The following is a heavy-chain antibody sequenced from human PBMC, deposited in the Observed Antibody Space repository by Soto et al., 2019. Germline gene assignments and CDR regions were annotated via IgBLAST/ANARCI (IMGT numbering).Heavy chain of an antibody. J-gene: IGHJ4*02. CDR2: IKSKSVGGTT. D-gene: IGHD2-15*01. CDR1: GFSFSNVW. V-gene: IGHV3-15*01. CDR3: TTYSTQTFCDGGPCYSVQTKNHDS. Sequence: EVQLVESGGGLVKPGGSLTLSCAASGFSFSNVWMSWVRQAPGKGLEWVGHIKSKSVGGTTEYSAPVKGRFTISRVDLKDTLYLQTNSLKTDDTLVNYCTTYSTQTFCDGGPCYSVQTKNHDSWGQGILVTVSS.